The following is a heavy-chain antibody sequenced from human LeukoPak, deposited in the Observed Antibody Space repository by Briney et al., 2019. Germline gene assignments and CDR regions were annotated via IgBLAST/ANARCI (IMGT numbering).Heavy chain of an antibody. D-gene: IGHD1-26*01. J-gene: IGHJ3*02. Sequence: SETLSLTCAVSGYSISSGYYWGWIRQPPGKGLEWIGSIYHSGSTYYNPSLKSRVTISVDTSKNQFSLKLGSVTAADTAVYYCARYKSGSYKVDDAFDIWGQGTMVTVSS. CDR3: ARYKSGSYKVDDAFDI. V-gene: IGHV4-38-2*01. CDR2: IYHSGST. CDR1: GYSISSGYY.